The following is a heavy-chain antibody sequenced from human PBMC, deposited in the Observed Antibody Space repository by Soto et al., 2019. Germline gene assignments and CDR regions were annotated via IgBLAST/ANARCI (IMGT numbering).Heavy chain of an antibody. CDR3: VRGGGGGLFDP. CDR1: GFTFGDSY. Sequence: GGSLRLSCAGSGFTFGDSYMSWIRQAPGKGLEWLSYISPGSRYPAYADSAKGRFTISRDNAKRSLYLQMMSLTAEDTAIYYCVRGGGGGLFDPWGQGTMVTVSS. D-gene: IGHD2-15*01. CDR2: ISPGSRYP. V-gene: IGHV3-11*06. J-gene: IGHJ5*02.